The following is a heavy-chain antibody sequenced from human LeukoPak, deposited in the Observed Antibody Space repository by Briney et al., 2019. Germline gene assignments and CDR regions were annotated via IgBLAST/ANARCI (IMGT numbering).Heavy chain of an antibody. CDR2: IKSKTDGGTT. Sequence: GGSLRLSCAASGFTFSNAWMTWVRRAPGKGLEWVGRIKSKTDGGTTDYAAPVKGRFTISRDDSKNTLYLQMNSLKTEDTAVYYCTREAVTANGYFDYWGQGTLVTVST. CDR1: GFTFSNAW. V-gene: IGHV3-15*01. J-gene: IGHJ4*02. CDR3: TREAVTANGYFDY. D-gene: IGHD2-21*02.